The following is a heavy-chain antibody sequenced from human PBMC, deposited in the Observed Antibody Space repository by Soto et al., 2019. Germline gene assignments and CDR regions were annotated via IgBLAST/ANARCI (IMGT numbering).Heavy chain of an antibody. J-gene: IGHJ4*02. CDR2: MDPKSCNT. V-gene: IGHV1-8*01. CDR1: GYTFTNYD. D-gene: IGHD2-15*01. CDR3: ARGRGWRDY. Sequence: QVQLVQSGAEVKKPGASVKVSCKASGYTFTNYDINWVRQAPGQGLEWMGWMDPKSCNTDYAQKFQGRVNITRNTSISTAYLEVSSLSSEDTAVYFCARGRGWRDYWGQGTLVTVSS.